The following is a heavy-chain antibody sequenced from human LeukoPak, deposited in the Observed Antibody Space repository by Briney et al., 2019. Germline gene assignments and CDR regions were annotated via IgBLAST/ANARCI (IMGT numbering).Heavy chain of an antibody. Sequence: GASVKVSCKASGYTFTSYDINWVRQATGQGLEWMGWMNPNSGNTGYAQKFQGRVTMTRNTSISTAYVELSSLRSEDTAVYYCARRRNGSSWKGNWFDPWGQGTLVTVSS. CDR3: ARRRNGSSWKGNWFDP. CDR1: GYTFTSYD. D-gene: IGHD6-13*01. CDR2: MNPNSGNT. V-gene: IGHV1-8*01. J-gene: IGHJ5*02.